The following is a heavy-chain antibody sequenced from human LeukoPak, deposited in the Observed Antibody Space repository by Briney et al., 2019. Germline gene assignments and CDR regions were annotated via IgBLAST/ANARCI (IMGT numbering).Heavy chain of an antibody. CDR3: ARREYYYYYMDV. Sequence: PGGSLRLSCAASGFTFSSYAMHWVRQAPGKGLEWVAVISYDGSNKYYADSVKGRFTISRDNSKNTLYLQMNSLRAEDTAVYYCARREYYYYYMDVWGKGTTVTVSS. D-gene: IGHD1-26*01. J-gene: IGHJ6*03. CDR2: ISYDGSNK. V-gene: IGHV3-30-3*01. CDR1: GFTFSSYA.